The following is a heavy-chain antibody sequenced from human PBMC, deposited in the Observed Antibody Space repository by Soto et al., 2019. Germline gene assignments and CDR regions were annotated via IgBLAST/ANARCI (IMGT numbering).Heavy chain of an antibody. CDR2: ISGSGGST. CDR1: GFTFSSYA. D-gene: IGHD3-16*02. V-gene: IGHV3-23*01. CDR3: AKDDYVWGSYRPMGPFDY. J-gene: IGHJ4*02. Sequence: GGSLRLSCAASGFTFSSYAMSWVRQAPGKGLEWVSAISGSGGSTYYADSVKGRFTISRDNSKNTLYLQMNSLRAEDTAVYYCAKDDYVWGSYRPMGPFDYWGQGTLVTVSS.